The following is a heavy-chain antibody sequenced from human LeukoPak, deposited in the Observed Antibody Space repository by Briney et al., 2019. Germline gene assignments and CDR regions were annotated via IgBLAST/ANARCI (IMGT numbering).Heavy chain of an antibody. CDR3: ARGAFGTRAAAGTFPFDY. CDR2: ISYDGSNK. J-gene: IGHJ4*02. D-gene: IGHD6-13*01. Sequence: GRSLRLSCAASGFTFSSYAMHWVRQAPGKGLEWVAVISYDGSNKYYADSVKGRFTISRDNSKNTLYLQMNSLRAEDTAVYYCARGAFGTRAAAGTFPFDYWGQGTLVTVSS. CDR1: GFTFSSYA. V-gene: IGHV3-30-3*01.